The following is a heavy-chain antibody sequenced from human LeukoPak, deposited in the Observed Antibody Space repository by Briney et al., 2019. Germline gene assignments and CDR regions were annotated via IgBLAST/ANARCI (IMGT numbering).Heavy chain of an antibody. J-gene: IGHJ1*01. V-gene: IGHV4-39*01. CDR1: GGSISSSSYY. CDR2: VYYSGST. D-gene: IGHD2-15*01. Sequence: SETLSLTCTVSGGSISSSSYYWVWIRPPPGKGLEWIGSVYYSGSTYYNTSLQRRVTISVDTSKNQFSLKLSSVTAADTAIYYCVRQTGYCSGGSCYGYFQHWGHGTLVSVSS. CDR3: VRQTGYCSGGSCYGYFQH.